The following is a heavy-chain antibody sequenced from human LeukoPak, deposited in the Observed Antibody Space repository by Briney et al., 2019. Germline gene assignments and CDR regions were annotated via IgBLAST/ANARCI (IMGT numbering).Heavy chain of an antibody. CDR1: GGSFSGHY. CDR3: ARGRQDVTMIVVVMTAVSYYLDV. Sequence: SETLSLTCAVYGGSFSGHYWTWIRQTPGKGLEWIGEMNPSGSTSYNPSLKSRVTISVDTSKNQSSLKLSSVTAADTAVYYCARGRQDVTMIVVVMTAVSYYLDVWGKGTTVTVS. V-gene: IGHV4-34*01. CDR2: MNPSGST. J-gene: IGHJ6*03. D-gene: IGHD3-22*01.